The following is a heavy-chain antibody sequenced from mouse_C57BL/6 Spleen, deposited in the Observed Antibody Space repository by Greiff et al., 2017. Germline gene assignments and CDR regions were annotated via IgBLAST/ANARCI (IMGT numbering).Heavy chain of an antibody. CDR3: ARCPRHYYGSSPYWFDY. CDR2: IDPSDSYT. CDR1: GYTFTSYW. J-gene: IGHJ2*01. D-gene: IGHD1-1*01. V-gene: IGHV1-59*01. Sequence: QVQLQQPGAELVRPGTSVKLSCKASGYTFTSYWMHWVKQRPGQGLEWIGVIDPSDSYTNYNQKFKGKATLTVDKSSSTAYMQLSSLTSEDSAVYYCARCPRHYYGSSPYWFDYWGQGTTLTVSS.